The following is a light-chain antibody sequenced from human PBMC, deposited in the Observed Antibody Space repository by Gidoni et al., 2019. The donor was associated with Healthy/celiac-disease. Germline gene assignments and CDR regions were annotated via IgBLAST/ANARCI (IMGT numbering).Light chain of an antibody. CDR3: CSDAGSYTNVV. J-gene: IGLJ2*01. CDR1: SRDVGGYNY. V-gene: IGLV2-11*01. CDR2: DVS. Sequence: QYALTQPRSVSGSPGQSVTNACTVTSRDVGGYNYVSWYQQHPGKAPKLMICDVSKRPSGVPDRFSGSKSGNTASLTISGLQAEDEADYYCCSDAGSYTNVVFGGGTKLTVL.